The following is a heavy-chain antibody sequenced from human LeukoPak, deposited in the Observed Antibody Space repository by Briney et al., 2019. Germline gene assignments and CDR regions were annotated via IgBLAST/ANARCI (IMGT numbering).Heavy chain of an antibody. CDR3: AKKAQYNGNYPLDY. Sequence: GGSLRLSCAASGFTFSSYSMNWVRQAPGKGLEWVSAISGSGGNTYYADSVKGRFTFSRDNSKNTLYLQMNSLRAEDTALYFCAKKAQYNGNYPLDYWGQGTLVTVSS. J-gene: IGHJ4*02. V-gene: IGHV3-23*01. CDR2: ISGSGGNT. CDR1: GFTFSSYS. D-gene: IGHD1-26*01.